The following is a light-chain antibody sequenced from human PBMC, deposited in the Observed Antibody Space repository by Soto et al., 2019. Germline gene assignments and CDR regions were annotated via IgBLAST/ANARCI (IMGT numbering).Light chain of an antibody. CDR2: DVS. V-gene: IGLV2-14*01. Sequence: QSVLTQPASVSGSPGQSITISCTGTSSDVGGYNYVSWYQQHPGKAPKLMIYDVSNRPSGVSNRFSGSKSGNTASLTSSGLQAEDEADYCCSSYTGSSTPYVCGTGTKLTVL. CDR3: SSYTGSSTPYV. CDR1: SSDVGGYNY. J-gene: IGLJ1*01.